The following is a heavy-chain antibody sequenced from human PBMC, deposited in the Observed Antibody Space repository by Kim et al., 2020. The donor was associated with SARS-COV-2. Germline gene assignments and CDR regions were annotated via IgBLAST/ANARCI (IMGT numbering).Heavy chain of an antibody. CDR2: ISYSGST. V-gene: IGHV4-31*03. CDR1: GGSISSGGYY. J-gene: IGHJ4*02. CDR3: ARTRMNRFDY. D-gene: IGHD2-15*01. Sequence: SETLSLTCTVSGGSISSGGYYWSWIRQHPERGLEWIGYISYSGSTYYNPSLKSRVTISVDTSENQFSLKLSSVTAADTAAYYCARTRMNRFDYWGQGSLVTVSS.